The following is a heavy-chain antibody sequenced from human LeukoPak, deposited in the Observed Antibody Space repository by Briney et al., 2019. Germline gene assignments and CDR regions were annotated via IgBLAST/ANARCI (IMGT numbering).Heavy chain of an antibody. CDR2: INQDGSEK. CDR3: ARAPVIDYFGSGSYFDY. Sequence: GGSLRLSCAASGFTFSSYWMSWVLQAPGKGLQWVANINQDGSEKYYVDSVKGRFTISRDNAKNSLYLQMNSLRDEDTAVYYCARAPVIDYFGSGSYFDYWGQGTLVTVSS. D-gene: IGHD3-10*01. J-gene: IGHJ4*02. CDR1: GFTFSSYW. V-gene: IGHV3-7*02.